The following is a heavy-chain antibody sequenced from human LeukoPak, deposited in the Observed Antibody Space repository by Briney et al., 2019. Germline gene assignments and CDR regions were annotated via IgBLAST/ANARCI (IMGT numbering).Heavy chain of an antibody. CDR3: TKGGFSSNYCDP. CDR2: ISSSGVST. CDR1: GFTFNNYA. Sequence: GGSLRLSCAASGFTFNNYAMNWVRQAPGKGLEWVSSISSSGVSTYYADSVKGRFTISRDNSKNTLYLQMNSLRAEDTAVYYCTKGGFSSNYCDPWGQGTLVTVSS. J-gene: IGHJ5*02. D-gene: IGHD6-13*01. V-gene: IGHV3-23*01.